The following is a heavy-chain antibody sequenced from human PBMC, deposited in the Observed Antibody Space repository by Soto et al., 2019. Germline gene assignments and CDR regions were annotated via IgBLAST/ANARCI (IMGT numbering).Heavy chain of an antibody. CDR3: AKDEYSSSSASKFFDY. D-gene: IGHD6-6*01. CDR1: GFTFSSYA. V-gene: IGHV3-23*01. J-gene: IGHJ4*02. CDR2: ISGSGGST. Sequence: GGSLRLSCAASGFTFSSYAMSWVRQAPGKGLEWVSAISGSGGSTYYADSVKGRFTISRDNSKNTLYLQMNSLRAEDTAVYYCAKDEYSSSSASKFFDYWGQGTLVTVSS.